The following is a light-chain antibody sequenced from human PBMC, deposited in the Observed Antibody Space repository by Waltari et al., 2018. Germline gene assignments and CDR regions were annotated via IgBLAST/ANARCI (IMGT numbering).Light chain of an antibody. V-gene: IGLV2-14*03. CDR3: FSFTPTSRLAM. J-gene: IGLJ3*02. Sequence: QSALTQPASVSGSPGQSITISCTGTSNYIGGPGFVSWYQQHPGQAPKLLIYDVTKRASVISSRFSGSKSGNTASLTISGLQAEDEADYYCFSFTPTSRLAMFAGGTKLTV. CDR1: SNYIGGPGF. CDR2: DVT.